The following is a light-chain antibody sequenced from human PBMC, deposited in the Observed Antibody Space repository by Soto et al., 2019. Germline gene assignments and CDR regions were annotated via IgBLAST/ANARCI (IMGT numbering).Light chain of an antibody. CDR2: GAF. CDR1: QSVSSSY. V-gene: IGKV3-15*01. CDR3: QQYNDWPLT. Sequence: EIVLSLSLATLSLSPGDRATLSCGASQSVSSSYLAWFQQKPGQAPSLLIYGAFTRATGIPARFSGTGSGTEFTLTISSLQSEDFALYYCQQYNDWPLTFGQRSKVDIK. J-gene: IGKJ1*01.